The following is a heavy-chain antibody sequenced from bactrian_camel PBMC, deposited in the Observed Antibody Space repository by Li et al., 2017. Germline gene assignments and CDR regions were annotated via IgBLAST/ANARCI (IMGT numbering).Heavy chain of an antibody. Sequence: HVQLVESGGGSVQAGGSLRLSCAAETSIRTFNLYAMGWFRQAPGEEREGVATIDSDGGTSYADSVKGRFTISKDNAKKTVFLQMFNLRPEDTAIYYCAADRGPSRCTVAAGRRFTLDYWGKGTQVTVS. V-gene: IGHV3S53*01. CDR1: IRTFNLYA. J-gene: IGHJ7*01. CDR2: IDSDGGT. D-gene: IGHD6*01.